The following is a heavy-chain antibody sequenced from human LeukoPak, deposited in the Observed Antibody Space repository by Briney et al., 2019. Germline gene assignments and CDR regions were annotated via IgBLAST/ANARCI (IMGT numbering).Heavy chain of an antibody. J-gene: IGHJ3*02. CDR3: ARDDGRYFDRLGHDAFDI. V-gene: IGHV1-69*13. Sequence: SVKVSCKASGGTFSTYAISWVRQAPGQGLKWMGGIIPIFGTSNYAQNFQGRVTITADESTSTAYMELSSLRSEDTAVYYCARDDGRYFDRLGHDAFDIWGQGTLVTVSS. D-gene: IGHD3-9*01. CDR1: GGTFSTYA. CDR2: IIPIFGTS.